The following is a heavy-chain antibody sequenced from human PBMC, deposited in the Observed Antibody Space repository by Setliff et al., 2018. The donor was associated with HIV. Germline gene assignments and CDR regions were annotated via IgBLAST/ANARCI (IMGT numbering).Heavy chain of an antibody. D-gene: IGHD4-4*01. CDR3: ARRHMATVEYYFDY. CDR2: INPSGGST. V-gene: IGHV1-46*01. CDR1: GYTFTNFF. J-gene: IGHJ4*02. Sequence: GASVKVSCKASGYTFTNFFIHWVRQAPGQGLEWVGIINPSGGSTSYAQKFQGRVTVTRDTSTNTAYMELSSLTSEDTAIYYCARRHMATVEYYFDYWGQGTLVTVSS.